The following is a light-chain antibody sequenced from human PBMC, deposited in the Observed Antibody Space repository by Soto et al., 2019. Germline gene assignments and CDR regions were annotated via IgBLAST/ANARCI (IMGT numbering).Light chain of an antibody. CDR2: KAS. CDR3: QQYNSYPLT. J-gene: IGKJ4*01. CDR1: QSISSW. Sequence: DIQMTQSPSTLSASVGDRVTITCRASQSISSWLAWYQQKPGKAPNLLIYKASSLESGVPSRFSGSGSGTEFPLTISSLQPDDCGTYYCQQYNSYPLTFGGGTKVEIK. V-gene: IGKV1-5*03.